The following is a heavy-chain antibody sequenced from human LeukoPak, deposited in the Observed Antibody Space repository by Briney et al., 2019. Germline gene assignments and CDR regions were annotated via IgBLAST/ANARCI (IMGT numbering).Heavy chain of an antibody. Sequence: GGSLRLSCAASGFTFSSYCMSWVRQAPGKGLEWVSSISSSGSYIYYADSVKGRFTISRDNAKNSLYLQMTSLRAEDTAVYYCARYEWEPHMDYWGQGTLVTVSS. CDR2: ISSSGSYI. J-gene: IGHJ4*02. V-gene: IGHV3-21*01. CDR1: GFTFSSYC. D-gene: IGHD1-26*01. CDR3: ARYEWEPHMDY.